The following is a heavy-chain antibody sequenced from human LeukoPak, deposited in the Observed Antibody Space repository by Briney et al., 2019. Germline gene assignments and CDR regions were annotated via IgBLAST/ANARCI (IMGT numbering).Heavy chain of an antibody. D-gene: IGHD6-25*01. CDR2: IYYSGST. J-gene: IGHJ4*02. CDR3: ARDRSLGERLEFDY. V-gene: IGHV4-59*01. CDR1: GGSISSYY. Sequence: SETLSLTCAVSGGSISSYYWSWIRQPPGKGLEWIGYIYYSGSTNYNPSLKSRVTISVDTSKNQFSLKLSSVTAADTAVYYCARDRSLGERLEFDYWGQGTLVSVSS.